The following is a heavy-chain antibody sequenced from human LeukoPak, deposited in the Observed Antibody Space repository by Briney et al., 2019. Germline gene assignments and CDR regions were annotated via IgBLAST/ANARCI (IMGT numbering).Heavy chain of an antibody. CDR1: GGSISSYY. CDR2: IYYSGST. CDR3: ARSTVVFIGPDAFDI. J-gene: IGHJ3*02. D-gene: IGHD4-23*01. V-gene: IGHV4-59*01. Sequence: PSETLSLTCTVSGGSISSYYWSWIRQPPGKGLEWIGYIYYSGSTNYNPSLKSRVTISADTSKNQFSLKLSSVTAADTAVYYCARSTVVFIGPDAFDIWGQGTMVTVSS.